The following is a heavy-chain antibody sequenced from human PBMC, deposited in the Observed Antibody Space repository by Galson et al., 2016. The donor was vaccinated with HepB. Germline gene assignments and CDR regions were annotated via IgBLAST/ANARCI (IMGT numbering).Heavy chain of an antibody. Sequence: ETLSLTCTVSGGSISSNSYYWGWIRQPPGKGLEWIGSIYYVGNTYYNPSLRSRVIISIDTSNNRVSLKLRSVTAADTAVYYCARHERLLSWFDPWGQGSLVTVSS. D-gene: IGHD5-12*01. J-gene: IGHJ5*02. CDR1: GGSISSNSYY. CDR2: IYYVGNT. V-gene: IGHV4-39*01. CDR3: ARHERLLSWFDP.